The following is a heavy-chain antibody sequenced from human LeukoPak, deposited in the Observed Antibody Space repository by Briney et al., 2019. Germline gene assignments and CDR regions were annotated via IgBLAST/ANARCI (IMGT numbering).Heavy chain of an antibody. V-gene: IGHV4-4*07. D-gene: IGHD2-2*01. CDR3: ARVQSPHQPLQFDY. J-gene: IGHJ4*02. Sequence: PSETLSLTCTVSGGSISSYYWSWIRQPAGKGLEWIGRIYTSGSTNYNPSLKSRVTMSVDTSKNQFSLKLSSVTAADTAVYYCARVQSPHQPLQFDYWGQGTLVTVSS. CDR2: IYTSGST. CDR1: GGSISSYY.